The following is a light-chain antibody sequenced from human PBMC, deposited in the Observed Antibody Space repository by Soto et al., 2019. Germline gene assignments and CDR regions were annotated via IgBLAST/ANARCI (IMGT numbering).Light chain of an antibody. CDR2: DAS. CDR3: QQRNTWPPIT. J-gene: IGKJ5*01. Sequence: EIVLTQSPFTLSFSPWERSTLSFMASQSVRTYLAWYQVKPGQAPRLLIYDASRRASGVPARFSGSGSGTDFTLTISSLEPEDFALYYCQQRNTWPPITFGQGTRLEIK. V-gene: IGKV3-11*01. CDR1: QSVRTY.